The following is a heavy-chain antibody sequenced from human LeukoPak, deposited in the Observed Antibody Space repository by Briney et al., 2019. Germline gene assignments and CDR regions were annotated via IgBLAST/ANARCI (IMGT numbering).Heavy chain of an antibody. J-gene: IGHJ4*02. CDR2: INSDGSST. D-gene: IGHD4-23*01. Sequence: GGSLRLSCAASGFTFSSYWMHWVRQAPGKGLVWVSRINSDGSSTSYADSVKGRFTISRDNSKNTLYLQMNSLRAEDTAVYYCAKDHGGHLFDYWGQGTLVTISS. CDR3: AKDHGGHLFDY. CDR1: GFTFSSYW. V-gene: IGHV3-74*01.